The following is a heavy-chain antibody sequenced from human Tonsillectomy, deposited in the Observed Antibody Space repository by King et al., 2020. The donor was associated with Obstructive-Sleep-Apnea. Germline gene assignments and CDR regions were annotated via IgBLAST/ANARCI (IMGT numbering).Heavy chain of an antibody. CDR2: INTNTGNP. CDR3: ARDSKWLHHYFDF. J-gene: IGHJ4*02. V-gene: IGHV7-4-1*02. CDR1: GYTFSGYA. Sequence: LQLVQSGSELKKPGASVKISCKASGYTFSGYAMNWVRQAPGQGLEWMGWINTNTGNPTYAQNFTGRFVFSLDTSVTTAYLQISSLKTEDTAVYYCARDSKWLHHYFDFWGQGTLVTVSS. D-gene: IGHD5-12*01.